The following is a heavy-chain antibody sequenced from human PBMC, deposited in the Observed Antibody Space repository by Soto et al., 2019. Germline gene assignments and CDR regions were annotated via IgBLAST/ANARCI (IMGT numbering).Heavy chain of an antibody. V-gene: IGHV3-11*01. Sequence: GVSLRLSCAASGFTFSDYYMSWIRQAPGKGLEWVSYISSSGSTIYYADSVKGRFTISRDNAKNSLYLQMNSLRAEDTAVYYCARGSILWFGELSDNWFDPWGQGTLVTVSS. CDR2: ISSSGSTI. J-gene: IGHJ5*02. CDR3: ARGSILWFGELSDNWFDP. CDR1: GFTFSDYY. D-gene: IGHD3-10*01.